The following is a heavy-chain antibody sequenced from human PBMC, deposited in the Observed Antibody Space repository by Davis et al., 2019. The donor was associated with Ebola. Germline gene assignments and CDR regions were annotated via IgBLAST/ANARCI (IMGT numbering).Heavy chain of an antibody. CDR3: ARDFYDSTDYPSRYFDV. CDR1: GGSITSSDYY. CDR2: IYYSGST. Sequence: SETLSLTCTVSGGSITSSDYYWGWIRQPPGKGLEWIGYIYYSGSTNYNPSLKSRVTISVDTSKNQFSLKLSSVTAADTAVYYCARDFYDSTDYPSRYFDVWGPGTLVTVSS. D-gene: IGHD3-22*01. V-gene: IGHV4-61*08. J-gene: IGHJ2*01.